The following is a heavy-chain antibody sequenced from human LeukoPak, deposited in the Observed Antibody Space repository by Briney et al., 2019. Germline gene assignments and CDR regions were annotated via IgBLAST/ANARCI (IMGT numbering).Heavy chain of an antibody. V-gene: IGHV3-30*19. Sequence: GGSLRLSCVASGFTFSSYGMHWVRQAPGKGLECVAFITYDGSNKYYVDSVKGRFTISRDDSKNTLYLQMNSLRAEDTAVYYCARERTGYYMAVWGKGTTVTISS. CDR3: ARERTGYYMAV. D-gene: IGHD1-14*01. J-gene: IGHJ6*03. CDR1: GFTFSSYG. CDR2: ITYDGSNK.